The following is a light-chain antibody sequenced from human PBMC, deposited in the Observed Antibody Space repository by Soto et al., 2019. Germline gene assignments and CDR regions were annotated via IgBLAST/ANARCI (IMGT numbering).Light chain of an antibody. J-gene: IGKJ5*01. V-gene: IGKV1-17*01. Sequence: DIQMTQSPAPPSASVGDRVNMTCRASRSISRYLSWYQQKPGTAPKXLIYGASSLQTGVPSRFRGSRSGTEFTLKLCRLQTEDAETYECRQQNSFPITFVQGTRLEIK. CDR3: RQQNSFPIT. CDR2: GAS. CDR1: RSISRY.